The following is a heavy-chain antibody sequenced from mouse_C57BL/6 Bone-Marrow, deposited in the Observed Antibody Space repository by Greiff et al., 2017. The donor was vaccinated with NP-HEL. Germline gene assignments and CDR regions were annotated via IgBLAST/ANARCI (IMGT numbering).Heavy chain of an antibody. V-gene: IGHV5-12*01. J-gene: IGHJ2*01. CDR2: ISNGGGST. D-gene: IGHD2-4*01. CDR3: ARRRDYDGGYYFDY. Sequence: DVKLVESGGGLVQPGGSLKLSCAASGFTFSDYYMYWVRQTPEKRLEWVAYISNGGGSTYYPDTVKGRFTISRDNAKNTLYLQMSRLKSEDTAMYYCARRRDYDGGYYFDYWGQGTTLTVSS. CDR1: GFTFSDYY.